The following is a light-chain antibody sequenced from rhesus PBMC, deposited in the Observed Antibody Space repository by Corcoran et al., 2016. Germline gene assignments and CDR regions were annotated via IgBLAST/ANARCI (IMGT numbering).Light chain of an antibody. V-gene: IGKV1-28*01. CDR1: QGISSY. CDR2: AAS. J-gene: IGKJ4*01. Sequence: DIQMTQSPSSLSASVGDTVTITCRASQGISSYLNRFQQKPGKTPKLLIYAASSVESGVPSRFSGSGSGTAFTLTISSLQPEDFAAYYCLQHNSYPLTFGGGTKVEIK. CDR3: LQHNSYPLT.